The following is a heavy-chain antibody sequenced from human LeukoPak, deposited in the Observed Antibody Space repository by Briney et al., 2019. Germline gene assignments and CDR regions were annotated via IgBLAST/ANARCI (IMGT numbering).Heavy chain of an antibody. CDR3: AKDYSSGWYNWFDP. D-gene: IGHD6-19*01. J-gene: IGHJ5*02. CDR1: GFTFSSYA. CDR2: ISWNSGSI. Sequence: SLRLSCAASGFTFSSYAMSWVRQAPGKGLEWVSGISWNSGSIGYADSVKGRFTISRDNAKNSLYLQMNSLRAEDTALYYCAKDYSSGWYNWFDPWGQGTLVTVSS. V-gene: IGHV3-9*01.